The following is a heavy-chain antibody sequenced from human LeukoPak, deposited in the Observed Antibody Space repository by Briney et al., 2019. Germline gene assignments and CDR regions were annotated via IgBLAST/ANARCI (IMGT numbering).Heavy chain of an antibody. Sequence: GGSLRLSCAASGFTFSSCGMHWVRQAPGKGLEWVAVISYDGSNKYYADSVKGRFTISRDNSKNTLCLQMNSLRAEDTAVYYCARASAYSSGWYGSANFDYWGQGTLVTVSS. CDR2: ISYDGSNK. CDR3: ARASAYSSGWYGSANFDY. D-gene: IGHD6-19*01. CDR1: GFTFSSCG. J-gene: IGHJ4*02. V-gene: IGHV3-30*03.